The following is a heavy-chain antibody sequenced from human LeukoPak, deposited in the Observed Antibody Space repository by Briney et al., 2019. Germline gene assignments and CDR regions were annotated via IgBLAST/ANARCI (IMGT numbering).Heavy chain of an antibody. CDR3: ARLRGGYRLY. J-gene: IGHJ4*02. Sequence: GGSLRLSCAASGFTFSDYEMNWVRQAPGKGLVWVSYISSSGSTIYYADSVKGRFTISRDNAKNSLYLQINSLRAEDTAVYYCARLRGGYRLYWGQGTLVTVSS. CDR1: GFTFSDYE. D-gene: IGHD5-24*01. V-gene: IGHV3-48*03. CDR2: ISSSGSTI.